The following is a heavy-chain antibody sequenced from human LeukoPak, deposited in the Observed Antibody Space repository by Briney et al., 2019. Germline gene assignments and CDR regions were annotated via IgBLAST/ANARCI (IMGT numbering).Heavy chain of an antibody. CDR1: GYTFTCYY. CDR2: INPNSGGT. D-gene: IGHD5-24*01. V-gene: IGHV1-2*06. J-gene: IGHJ4*02. Sequence: GASVKVSCKASGYTFTCYYMHWVRQAPGQGLEWMGRINPNSGGTNYAQKFQGRVTMTRDTSISTAYMELSRLRPDDTAVYYCARVGWRWLQFPDYWGQGTLVTVSS. CDR3: ARVGWRWLQFPDY.